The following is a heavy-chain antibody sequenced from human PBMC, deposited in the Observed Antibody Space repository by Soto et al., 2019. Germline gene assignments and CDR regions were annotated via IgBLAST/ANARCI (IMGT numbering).Heavy chain of an antibody. V-gene: IGHV3-30*18. J-gene: IGHJ4*02. CDR3: AKNGYCSGGTCSYFDY. CDR2: ISYDGSNK. CDR1: VFTFSSYG. D-gene: IGHD2-15*01. Sequence: SLRLSCAASVFTFSSYGMHWVRQAPGKGLEWVAVISYDGSNKYSADSVKGRFTISRDNSKNTLYLQMNSLGAEDTAVYYCAKNGYCSGGTCSYFDYWGQGTLVTVSS.